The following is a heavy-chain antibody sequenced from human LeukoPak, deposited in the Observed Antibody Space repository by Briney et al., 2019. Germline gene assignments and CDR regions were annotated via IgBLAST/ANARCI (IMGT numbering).Heavy chain of an antibody. V-gene: IGHV4-39*01. J-gene: IGHJ6*02. CDR3: ARHRGTWAYYYYGMDV. CDR1: GGSISSSSYY. CDR2: IYYSGST. Sequence: SETLSLTCTVSGGSISSSSYYWGWIRQPPGKGLEWIGSIYYSGSTNYNPSLKSRVTISVDTSKNQFSLKLSSVTAADTAVYYCARHRGTWAYYYYGMDVWGQGTTVTVSS. D-gene: IGHD1-7*01.